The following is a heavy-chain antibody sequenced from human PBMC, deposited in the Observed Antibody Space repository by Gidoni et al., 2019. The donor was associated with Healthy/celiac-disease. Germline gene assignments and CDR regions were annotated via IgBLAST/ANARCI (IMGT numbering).Heavy chain of an antibody. CDR1: GFTFSSYE. V-gene: IGHV3-48*03. J-gene: IGHJ3*02. CDR2: ISSSGSTI. Sequence: EVQLVESGGGLLQPGGSLRLSCAASGFTFSSYEMNWVRQAPGKGLEWVSYISSSGSTIYYADSVKGRVTISRDNAKNSLYLQMNSLRAEDTAVYYCARVGTADAFDIWGQGTMVTVSS. CDR3: ARVGTADAFDI. D-gene: IGHD3-10*01.